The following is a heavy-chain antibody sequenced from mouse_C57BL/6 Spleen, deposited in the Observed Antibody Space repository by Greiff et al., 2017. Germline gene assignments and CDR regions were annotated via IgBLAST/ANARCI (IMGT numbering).Heavy chain of an antibody. CDR2: IYPRSGNT. Sequence: VQLQQSGAELARPGASVKLSCKASGYTFTSYGISWVKQRTGQGLEWIGEIYPRSGNTYYNEKFKGKATLTVDKPSSTAYMQLSSLTSEDSAVYYCARSDMVTFYAMDYWGQGTSVTVSS. V-gene: IGHV1-81*01. CDR1: GYTFTSYG. J-gene: IGHJ4*01. CDR3: ARSDMVTFYAMDY. D-gene: IGHD2-1*01.